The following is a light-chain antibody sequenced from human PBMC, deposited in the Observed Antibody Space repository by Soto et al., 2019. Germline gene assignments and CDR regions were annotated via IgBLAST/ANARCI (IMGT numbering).Light chain of an antibody. CDR1: NIGSKI. V-gene: IGLV3-21*02. J-gene: IGLJ1*01. CDR2: DDS. CDR3: QAWDNSSDQYV. Sequence: ELTQAPSVSVAPGQTARIPCGGINIGSKIVHWYQQKPGQAPVLVAYDDSDRPSGIPERFSASNSGDTATLTISRVEAGDEADYYCQAWDNSSDQYVFGTGTKVTVL.